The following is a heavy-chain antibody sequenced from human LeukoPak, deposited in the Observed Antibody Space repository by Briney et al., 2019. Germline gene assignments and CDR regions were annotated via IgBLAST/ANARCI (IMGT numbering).Heavy chain of an antibody. CDR1: GGTFSSYA. CDR3: ARDYVSVNYYDTSGYFDY. CDR2: IIPILGVA. J-gene: IGHJ4*02. D-gene: IGHD3-22*01. Sequence: SVKVSCKASGGTFSSYAINWVRQAPGQGLEWMGRIIPILGVANYEQKFLGRVTITADKSTSTAYMELSSLRSEDTAVYYCARDYVSVNYYDTSGYFDYWGQGTLVTVSS. V-gene: IGHV1-69*04.